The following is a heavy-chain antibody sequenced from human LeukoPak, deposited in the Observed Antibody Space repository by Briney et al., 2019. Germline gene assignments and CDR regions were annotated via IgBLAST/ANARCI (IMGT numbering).Heavy chain of an antibody. V-gene: IGHV3-30*18. J-gene: IGHJ6*02. CDR2: ISYDGSNK. CDR3: AKEIYIGVVTAIREVYGMDV. CDR1: GFTFSSYG. Sequence: GGSLRLSCAASGFTFSSYGMHWVRQAPGKGLEWVAVISYDGSNKYYADSVKGRFTISRDNSKNTLYLQMNSLRAEDTAVYYCAKEIYIGVVTAIREVYGMDVWGQGTTVTVSS. D-gene: IGHD2-21*02.